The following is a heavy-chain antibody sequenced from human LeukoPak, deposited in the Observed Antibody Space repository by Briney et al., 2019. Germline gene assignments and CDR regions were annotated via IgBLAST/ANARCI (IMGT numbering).Heavy chain of an antibody. CDR3: ARITELEMSNWFVP. J-gene: IGHJ5*02. D-gene: IGHD5-24*01. CDR2: INPDTGGA. V-gene: IGHV1-2*02. Sequence: ASVKVSCKASEYTFTVYYILWLRQVPGQGLEWLGWINPDTGGANYAQKFQDRVTMTRDTSISTAYMELSRLRSDDTAVYYCARITELEMSNWFVPWGQGALVTVSS. CDR1: EYTFTVYY.